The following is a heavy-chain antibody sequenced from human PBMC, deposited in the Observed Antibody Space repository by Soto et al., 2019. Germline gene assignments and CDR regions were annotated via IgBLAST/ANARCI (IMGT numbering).Heavy chain of an antibody. J-gene: IGHJ6*02. Sequence: ASVKVSCKASGYTFTSYYMHWVRQAPGQGLEWMGIINPSGGSTSYAQKFQGRVTMTRDTSTSTVYMELSSLRSEDTAVYYCARVETAAGYYYGMDVWGQGTTVTVSS. CDR3: ARVETAAGYYYGMDV. D-gene: IGHD6-13*01. CDR1: GYTFTSYY. V-gene: IGHV1-46*01. CDR2: INPSGGST.